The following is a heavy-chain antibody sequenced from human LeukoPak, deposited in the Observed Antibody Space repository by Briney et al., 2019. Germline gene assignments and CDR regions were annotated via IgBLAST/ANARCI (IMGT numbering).Heavy chain of an antibody. D-gene: IGHD2-2*01. CDR1: GGSISSGSYY. CDR3: ARDMHYYYYYMDV. CDR2: IYTSGST. V-gene: IGHV4-61*02. J-gene: IGHJ6*03. Sequence: PSQTLSLTCTVSGGSISSGSYYWSWIRQPAGKGLEWIGRIYTSGSTNYNPSLKSRVTISVDTSKNQFSLKVSSVTAADTAVSYCARDMHYYYYYMDVWGKGTTVTVSS.